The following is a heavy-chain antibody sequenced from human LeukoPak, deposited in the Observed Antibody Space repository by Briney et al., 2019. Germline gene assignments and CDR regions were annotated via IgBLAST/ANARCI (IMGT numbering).Heavy chain of an antibody. V-gene: IGHV4-38-2*02. J-gene: IGHJ4*02. D-gene: IGHD3-3*01. CDR2: IYHSGST. CDR1: GYSISSGYY. CDR3: ARDVGGDFWSGYFGY. Sequence: PSETLSLTCTVSGYSISSGYYWGWIRQPPGKGLEWIGSIYHSGSTYYNPSLKSRVTISVDTSKNQFSLKLSSVTAADTAVYYCARDVGGDFWSGYFGYWGQGTLVTVSS.